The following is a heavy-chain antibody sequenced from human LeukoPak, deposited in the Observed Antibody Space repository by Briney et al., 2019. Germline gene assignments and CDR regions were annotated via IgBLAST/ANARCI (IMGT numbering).Heavy chain of an antibody. D-gene: IGHD2-21*01. CDR3: ARGTYCGGDCQNAYFDY. CDR1: GFTFDDYA. V-gene: IGHV3-43D*03. CDR2: ISWDGGSS. Sequence: GGSLRLSCAASGFTFDDYAMHWVRQAPGKGLEWVSLISWDGGSSYYADSVKGRFTISRDNSKNSLYLQMNSLRAEDTALYYCARGTYCGGDCQNAYFDYWGQGTLVTVSS. J-gene: IGHJ4*02.